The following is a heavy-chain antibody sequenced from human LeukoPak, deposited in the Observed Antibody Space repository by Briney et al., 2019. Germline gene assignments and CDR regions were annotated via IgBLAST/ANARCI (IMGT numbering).Heavy chain of an antibody. J-gene: IGHJ5*02. CDR1: AFILSNYW. CDR2: INSDGSFT. Sequence: PGGSLRLSRAASAFILSNYWMHCVRQAPGKGLVWVSRINSDGSFTSYADSVKGRFTISRDNAKKTLYLQMNSLRAADTSIYYCARVQVLGTYGWFDPWGQGTLVTVSS. CDR3: ARVQVLGTYGWFDP. V-gene: IGHV3-74*01. D-gene: IGHD4/OR15-4a*01.